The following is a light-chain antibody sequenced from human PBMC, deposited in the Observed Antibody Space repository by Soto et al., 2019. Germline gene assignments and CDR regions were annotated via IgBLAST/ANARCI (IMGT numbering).Light chain of an antibody. J-gene: IGKJ1*01. Sequence: IQVTQSPSTLSASIGDRVTITCRASQSVRNCLAWYQHKPGKAPKLLIYDASSLESGVPSRFSGGGSGTEFTRTISSLQPDDFGTYYCQQCNSFPGTFGQGTKVEIK. CDR1: QSVRNC. CDR2: DAS. V-gene: IGKV1-5*01. CDR3: QQCNSFPGT.